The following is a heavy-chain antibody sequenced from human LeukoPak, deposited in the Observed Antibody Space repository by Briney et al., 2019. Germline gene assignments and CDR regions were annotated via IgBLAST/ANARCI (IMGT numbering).Heavy chain of an antibody. CDR3: VREGNELLSKNFDY. D-gene: IGHD2-21*02. CDR2: INPHSGGT. J-gene: IGHJ4*02. Sequence: GASVKVSCKASGFTFIGHYIHWVRQAPGQGLEWMGYINPHSGGTSSPQKFQGRVTMTTDTSISAVYMELSSLTSDDTAMYYCVREGNELLSKNFDYWGQGSLVAVSS. V-gene: IGHV1-2*02. CDR1: GFTFIGHY.